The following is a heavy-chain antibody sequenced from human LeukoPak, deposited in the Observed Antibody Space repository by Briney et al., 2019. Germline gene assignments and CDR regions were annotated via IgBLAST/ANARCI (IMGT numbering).Heavy chain of an antibody. CDR1: GGTFSTYA. CDR3: ARVFARSGEISGSYYYY. CDR2: ITPIFGTA. D-gene: IGHD1-26*01. Sequence: ALVKVSCKASGGTFSTYAINWVRQAPGQGLEWMGGITPIFGTANYAQKFQGRVTITTDESTSTAYMELSSLRSEDTAVYYCARVFARSGEISGSYYYYWGQGTLVTVSS. V-gene: IGHV1-69*05. J-gene: IGHJ4*02.